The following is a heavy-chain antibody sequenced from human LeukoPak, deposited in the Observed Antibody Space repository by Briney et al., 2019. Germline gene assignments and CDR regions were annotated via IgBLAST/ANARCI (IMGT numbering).Heavy chain of an antibody. J-gene: IGHJ4*02. CDR2: ISAYNGNT. Sequence: GASVKVSCKASGYTFTSYGISWVRQAPGQGLEWMGWISAYNGNTNYVQKLQGRVTMTTDTSTSTAYMELRSLRSDDTAVYYCARVVVVPAAMRDVFDYWGQGTLVTVSS. D-gene: IGHD2-2*01. V-gene: IGHV1-18*01. CDR3: ARVVVVPAAMRDVFDY. CDR1: GYTFTSYG.